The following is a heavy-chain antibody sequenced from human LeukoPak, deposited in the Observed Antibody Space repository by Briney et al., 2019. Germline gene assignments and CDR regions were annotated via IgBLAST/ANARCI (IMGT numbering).Heavy chain of an antibody. CDR1: GGSISSYY. J-gene: IGHJ6*02. CDR3: ARHNDYYVVGGMDV. CDR2: IYYSGST. D-gene: IGHD3-10*02. V-gene: IGHV4-59*08. Sequence: PSETLSLTCTVSGGSISSYYWSWIRQPPGKGLEWIVHIYYSGSTNYNPSLKCRVTIPVHKSKNQFSLKLSSVTAADTAVYYRARHNDYYVVGGMDVWGQGTTVTVSS.